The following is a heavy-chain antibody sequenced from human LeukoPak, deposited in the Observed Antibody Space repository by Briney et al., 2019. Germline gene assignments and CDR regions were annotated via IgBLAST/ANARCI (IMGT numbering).Heavy chain of an antibody. J-gene: IGHJ4*02. Sequence: SETLSLTCTVSGGSISSSSYYWGWIRQPPGKGLEWIGRIYYSGSTYYNPSLKSRGTISVDTSKNQFSLKLSSVTAADTAVYYCASITTGTTDYYFDYWGQGTLVTVSS. V-gene: IGHV4-39*01. D-gene: IGHD1-1*01. CDR3: ASITTGTTDYYFDY. CDR2: IYYSGST. CDR1: GGSISSSSYY.